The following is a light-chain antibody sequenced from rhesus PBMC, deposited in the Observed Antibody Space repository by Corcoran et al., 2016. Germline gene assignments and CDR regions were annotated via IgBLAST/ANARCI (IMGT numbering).Light chain of an antibody. Sequence: DIQMTQSPSSLSASVGDTVTITCRASQGINSFLAWYQQNPGRAPKLLIYKASTLQSGVPSRFSGSGSVTDFTLTISSLQSEDFATYYCQQHYLYPFTFGPGTKLDIK. CDR2: KAS. J-gene: IGKJ3*01. V-gene: IGKV1-25*01. CDR1: QGINSF. CDR3: QQHYLYPFT.